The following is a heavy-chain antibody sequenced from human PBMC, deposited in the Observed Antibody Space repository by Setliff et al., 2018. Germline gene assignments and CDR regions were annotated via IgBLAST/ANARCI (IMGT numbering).Heavy chain of an antibody. J-gene: IGHJ4*02. V-gene: IGHV4-59*12. CDR3: ARKGISADEVFDY. D-gene: IGHD2-15*01. CDR2: IYYSGST. CDR1: GGSISSYY. Sequence: SETLSLTCTVSGGSISSYYWSWIRQPPGKGLEWIGYIYYSGSTNYNPSLKSRVTMSVDTSKNQFSLKLSSVTAADTAVYYCARKGISADEVFDYWGQGTLVTVSS.